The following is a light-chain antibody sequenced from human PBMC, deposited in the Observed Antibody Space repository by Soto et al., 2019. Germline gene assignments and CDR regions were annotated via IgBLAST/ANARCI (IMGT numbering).Light chain of an antibody. Sequence: DIQMTQSPSTLSASVGDRVTITCRASQSINNWLAWYQQKPGKAPKLLIYAASNLQSGVPSRFSGSGSGTDFTLTISSLQPEDFATYYCQQSFSTPYPFGQGTNLEI. J-gene: IGKJ2*01. CDR2: AAS. CDR3: QQSFSTPYP. CDR1: QSINNW. V-gene: IGKV1-39*01.